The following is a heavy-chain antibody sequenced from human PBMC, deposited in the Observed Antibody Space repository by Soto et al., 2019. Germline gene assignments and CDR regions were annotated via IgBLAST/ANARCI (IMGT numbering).Heavy chain of an antibody. CDR1: GGSISCSNW. Sequence: QVQLQESGPGLVKPSGTLSLTCAVSGGSISCSNWWSWVRQPPGKGLEWIGEIYHSGSTNYNPSRKSRVTLSVDKSKNQFSLRLSAVTAADTAVYYCARVALVLWFGELTLGWFDPWGQGTLVTVSS. D-gene: IGHD3-10*01. CDR2: IYHSGST. J-gene: IGHJ5*02. CDR3: ARVALVLWFGELTLGWFDP. V-gene: IGHV4-4*02.